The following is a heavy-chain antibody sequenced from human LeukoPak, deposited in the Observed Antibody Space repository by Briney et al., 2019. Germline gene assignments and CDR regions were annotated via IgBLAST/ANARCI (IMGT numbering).Heavy chain of an antibody. V-gene: IGHV4-34*01. J-gene: IGHJ4*02. Sequence: SETLSLTCAVYGGSFSGYFWSWIRQPPGKGLEWIGEINHSGSTNYNPSLKSRVTMSVDTSKNQFSLKLSSVTAADTAVYYCARRPQSRLLWFRELFDYWGQGTLVTVSS. D-gene: IGHD3-10*01. CDR3: ARRPQSRLLWFRELFDY. CDR2: INHSGST. CDR1: GGSFSGYF.